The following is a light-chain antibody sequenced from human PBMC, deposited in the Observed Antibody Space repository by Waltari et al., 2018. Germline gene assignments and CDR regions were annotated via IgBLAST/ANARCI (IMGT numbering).Light chain of an antibody. J-gene: IGKJ3*01. CDR1: QSVSRY. Sequence: EIVLTQSPVTLSLSPVERATLSCRASQSVSRYLAWYQPKPGQAPRLLIYDTFSRASGIPARFSGSGSGTDFTLTISSLEPEDFAVYYCLHRSNWPPLFTFGPGTKVDIK. CDR3: LHRSNWPPLFT. CDR2: DTF. V-gene: IGKV3-11*01.